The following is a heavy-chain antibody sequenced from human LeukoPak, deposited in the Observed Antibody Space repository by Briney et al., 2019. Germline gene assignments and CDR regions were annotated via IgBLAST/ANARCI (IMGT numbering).Heavy chain of an antibody. CDR3: ARLNYDSSGYYAFDI. D-gene: IGHD3-22*01. CDR2: IYYSGST. J-gene: IGHJ3*02. Sequence: SQTLSLTCTVSGGSISSGGYYWSWIRQHPGKGLEWIGYIYYSGSTYYNPSLKSRVTISVDTSKNQFSLKLSSVTAADTAVYYCARLNYDSSGYYAFDIWGQGTMVTVSS. V-gene: IGHV4-31*03. CDR1: GGSISSGGYY.